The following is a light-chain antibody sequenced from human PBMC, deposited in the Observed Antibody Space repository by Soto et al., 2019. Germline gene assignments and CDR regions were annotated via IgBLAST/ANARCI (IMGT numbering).Light chain of an antibody. CDR2: AAS. J-gene: IGKJ2*01. CDR1: QSISSY. Sequence: DIQMTQSPSSLSASVGDRVTITCRASQSISSYLNWYQQKPWKAPKLLIYAASSLQSGVPSRFSGSGSRTDFTLNISILQPEDFAAYYCQQSYSTPHTCGQGTKLEIK. CDR3: QQSYSTPHT. V-gene: IGKV1-39*01.